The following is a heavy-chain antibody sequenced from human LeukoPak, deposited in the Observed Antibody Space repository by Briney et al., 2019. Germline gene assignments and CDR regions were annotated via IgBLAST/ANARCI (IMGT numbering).Heavy chain of an antibody. J-gene: IGHJ5*02. D-gene: IGHD2-15*01. CDR2: INPNSGGT. CDR1: GYTFTGYY. Sequence: GASVKVSCKASGYTFTGYYMHWVRQAPGQGLEWMGRINPNSGGTNYAQKFQGRVTMTRDTSISTAYMELSRLRSDDTAVYYCARDSSFYCSGGSCYPYNWFDPWGQGTLVTASS. CDR3: ARDSSFYCSGGSCYPYNWFDP. V-gene: IGHV1-2*06.